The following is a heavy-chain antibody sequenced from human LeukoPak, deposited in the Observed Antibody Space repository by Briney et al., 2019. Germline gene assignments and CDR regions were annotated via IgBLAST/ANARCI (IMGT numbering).Heavy chain of an antibody. Sequence: SETLSLTSTVSGVSVSSYYWSWIWQPAGKGLEWIGHVYSSGSTNCNPSLKSRVTMSVDTSKTQGSMKLSSVTAADTAVYYCARGSGPYYYYYMDVWGKGTTVTVSS. V-gene: IGHV4-4*07. CDR2: VYSSGST. D-gene: IGHD2-15*01. CDR3: ARGSGPYYYYYMDV. J-gene: IGHJ6*03. CDR1: GVSVSSYY.